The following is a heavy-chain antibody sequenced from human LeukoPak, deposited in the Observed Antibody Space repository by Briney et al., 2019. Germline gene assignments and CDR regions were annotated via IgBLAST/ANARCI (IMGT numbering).Heavy chain of an antibody. V-gene: IGHV3-49*04. Sequence: GGSLRLSCIASGFTFGDYAMNWVRQAPGKGLEWVGFIRTETHGGTTEYAASVKGRFTISRDDSKSIAYLQMNSLKTEDTAVYYCTRSVAGTWYYFGYWGQGTLVTVSS. CDR1: GFTFGDYA. CDR2: IRTETHGGTT. CDR3: TRSVAGTWYYFGY. J-gene: IGHJ4*02. D-gene: IGHD6-19*01.